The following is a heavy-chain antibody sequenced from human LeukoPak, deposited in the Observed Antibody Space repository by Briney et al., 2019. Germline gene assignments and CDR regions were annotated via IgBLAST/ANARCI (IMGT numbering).Heavy chain of an antibody. V-gene: IGHV4-61*02. D-gene: IGHD5-18*01. CDR3: ARDLGGYSYGPYYFDY. Sequence: SETLSLTCTVSGGSISSGSYYWSWTRQPAGKGLEWIGRIYTSGSTNYNPSLKSRVTISVDTSKNQFSLKLSSVTAADTAVYYCARDLGGYSYGPYYFDYWGQGTLVTVSS. CDR2: IYTSGST. J-gene: IGHJ4*02. CDR1: GGSISSGSYY.